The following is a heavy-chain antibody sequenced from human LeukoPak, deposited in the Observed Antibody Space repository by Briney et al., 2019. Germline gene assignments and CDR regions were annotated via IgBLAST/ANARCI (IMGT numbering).Heavy chain of an antibody. D-gene: IGHD2-15*01. J-gene: IGHJ3*02. CDR2: IRYDGSNK. CDR1: GFTFISYG. V-gene: IGHV3-30*02. CDR3: AKDARYCSGGSCYPNAFDI. Sequence: GSLRLSCAASGFTFISYGMHWVRQAPGKGLEWVAFIRYDGSNKYYADSVKGRFTISRDNSKNTLYLQMNSLRAEDTAVYYCAKDARYCSGGSCYPNAFDIWGQGTMVTVSS.